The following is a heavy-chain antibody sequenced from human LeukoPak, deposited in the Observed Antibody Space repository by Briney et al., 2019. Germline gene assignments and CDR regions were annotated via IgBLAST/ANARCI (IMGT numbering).Heavy chain of an antibody. CDR3: AKDYGSGSYPTYFDY. D-gene: IGHD3-10*01. CDR2: ISWNSGSI. CDR1: GFTSDDYA. V-gene: IGHV3-9*02. Sequence: GGSLRLSCAASGFTSDDYAMHWVRQAPGKGLEWVSGISWNSGSIGYADSVKGRFTISRDNAKNSLYLQMNSLRAEDTALYYCAKDYGSGSYPTYFDYWGQGTLVTVSS. J-gene: IGHJ4*02.